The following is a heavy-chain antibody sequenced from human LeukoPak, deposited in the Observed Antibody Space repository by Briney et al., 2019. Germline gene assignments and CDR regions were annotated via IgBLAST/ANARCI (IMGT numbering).Heavy chain of an antibody. D-gene: IGHD2-2*01. CDR2: IYYSGST. V-gene: IGHV4-31*03. CDR1: GGSISSGGYY. CDR3: ASEVVVVPAATGLRGYFDY. Sequence: SQTLSLTCTVSGGSISSGGYYWSWTRQHPGKGLEWIGYIYYSGSTYYNPSLKSRVTISVDTSKNQFSLKLSSVTAADTAVYYCASEVVVVPAATGLRGYFDYWGQGTLVTVSS. J-gene: IGHJ4*02.